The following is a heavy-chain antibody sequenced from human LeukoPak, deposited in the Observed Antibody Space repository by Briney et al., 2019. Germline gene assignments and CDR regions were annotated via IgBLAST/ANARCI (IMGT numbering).Heavy chain of an antibody. Sequence: ASVKVSCKASGYTFTSYGVSWVRQAPGQGLEWMGRISAYNGNTNYAQKLQGRVTMTTDTSTSTAYMELRSLRSDDTAVYYCARGQDIVATYGDLFDYWGQGTLVTVSS. J-gene: IGHJ4*02. CDR2: ISAYNGNT. CDR1: GYTFTSYG. CDR3: ARGQDIVATYGDLFDY. V-gene: IGHV1-18*01. D-gene: IGHD5-12*01.